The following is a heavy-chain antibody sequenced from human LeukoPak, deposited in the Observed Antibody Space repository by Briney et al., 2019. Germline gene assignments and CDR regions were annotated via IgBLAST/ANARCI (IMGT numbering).Heavy chain of an antibody. Sequence: GGSLRLSCEASGFILSRYSMNWVRQAPGKGLEWVSSVSTSSSYIYYADSVKGRFTISRDNAKNSLYLQMNSLRADDTAVYYCATESIELATIPLGYWGQGTLVTVSS. CDR2: VSTSSSYI. CDR3: ATESIELATIPLGY. D-gene: IGHD5-24*01. CDR1: GFILSRYS. J-gene: IGHJ4*02. V-gene: IGHV3-21*01.